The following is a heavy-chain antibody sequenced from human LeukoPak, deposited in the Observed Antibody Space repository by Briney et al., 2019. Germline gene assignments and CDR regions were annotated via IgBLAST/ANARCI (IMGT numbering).Heavy chain of an antibody. CDR2: ISSSSSYI. D-gene: IGHD1-26*01. CDR1: GFTFSSYS. V-gene: IGHV3-21*01. J-gene: IGHJ4*02. Sequence: GGSLRLSCAASGFTFSSYSMNWVRQAPGKGLEWVSSISSSSSYIYYADSVKGRFTISRDNAKNSLYLQMNSLRAEDTAVYYCAREGEGGSYFDYWGQGTLVTVSS. CDR3: AREGEGGSYFDY.